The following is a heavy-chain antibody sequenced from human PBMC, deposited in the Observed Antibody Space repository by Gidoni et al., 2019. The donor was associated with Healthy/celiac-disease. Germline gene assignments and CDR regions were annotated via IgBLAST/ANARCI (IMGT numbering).Heavy chain of an antibody. V-gene: IGHV4-4*02. Sequence: EIYHSGSTNYNPSLKSRVTISVDKSKNQFSLKLSSVTAADTAVYYCARTDGTPPLDVWGQGTTVTVSS. CDR2: IYHSGST. D-gene: IGHD1-1*01. J-gene: IGHJ6*02. CDR3: ARTDGTPPLDV.